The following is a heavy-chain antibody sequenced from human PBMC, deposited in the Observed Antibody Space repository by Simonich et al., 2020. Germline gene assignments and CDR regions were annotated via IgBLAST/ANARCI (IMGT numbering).Heavy chain of an antibody. CDR3: AHKVGYFDL. Sequence: QITLKESGPTLVKPTQTLTLTCTFSGFSPSTRGVGVGWIRQPPGKALEWLAHIYWNDDKRYSPSLKSRRTITKDTSKNQVVLTMTNMDPVDTATYYCAHKVGYFDLWGRGTLVTVSS. CDR1: GFSPSTRGVG. CDR2: IYWNDDK. V-gene: IGHV2-5*01. J-gene: IGHJ2*01.